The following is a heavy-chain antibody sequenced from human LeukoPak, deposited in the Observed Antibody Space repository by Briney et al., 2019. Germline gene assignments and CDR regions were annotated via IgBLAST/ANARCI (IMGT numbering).Heavy chain of an antibody. CDR3: ARTMRPILTGYYSLDY. CDR2: IWYDGSNK. Sequence: PGGSLRLSCAASGFTFSSYGMHWVRQAPGKGLEWVAVIWYDGSNKYYADSVKGGFTISRDNSKNTLYLQMNSLRAEDTPVYYCARTMRPILTGYYSLDYWGQGTLVTVSS. CDR1: GFTFSSYG. D-gene: IGHD3-9*01. J-gene: IGHJ4*02. V-gene: IGHV3-33*01.